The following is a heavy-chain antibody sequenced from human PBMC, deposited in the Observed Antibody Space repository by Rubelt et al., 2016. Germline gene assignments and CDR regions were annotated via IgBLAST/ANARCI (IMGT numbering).Heavy chain of an antibody. CDR1: GGSISSSSYY. J-gene: IGHJ3*02. D-gene: IGHD7-27*01. V-gene: IGHV4-39*01. Sequence: QLQLQESGPGLVKPSETLSLTCTVSGGSISSSSYYWGRIRQPPGNGLGWIGSIYYSGPTYYKEVPQNRVTISGDTSKNQLTLKPSSVTAADTAVYYCARRLRYLTGVDRLDAFDIWGQGTMVTVSS. CDR3: ARRLRYLTGVDRLDAFDI. CDR2: IYYSGPT.